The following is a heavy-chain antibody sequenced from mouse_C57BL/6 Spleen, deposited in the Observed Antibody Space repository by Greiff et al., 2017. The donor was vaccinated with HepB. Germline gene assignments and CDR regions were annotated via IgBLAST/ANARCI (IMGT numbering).Heavy chain of an antibody. Sequence: ESGPGLVKPSQSLSLTCSVTGYSITSGYYWNWIRQFPGNKLEWMGYISYDGSNNYNPSLKNRISITRDTSKNQFFLKLNSVTTEDTATYYCAREPAATVVAPYAMDYWGQGTSVTVSS. J-gene: IGHJ4*01. CDR3: AREPAATVVAPYAMDY. CDR1: GYSITSGYY. CDR2: ISYDGSN. D-gene: IGHD1-1*01. V-gene: IGHV3-6*01.